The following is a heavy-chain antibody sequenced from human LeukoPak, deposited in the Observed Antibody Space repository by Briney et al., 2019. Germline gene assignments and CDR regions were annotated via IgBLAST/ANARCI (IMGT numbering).Heavy chain of an antibody. CDR3: ATIEGRAGTD. CDR2: INPSGGST. D-gene: IGHD6-19*01. V-gene: IGHV1-46*01. Sequence: ASVKVSCKASGYTFTSYYMHWVRQAPGQGLEWMGIINPSGGSTSYAQKFQGRVTMTRDTSISTAYMELTRLRSDDTAVYSCATIEGRAGTDWGQGTLVTVSS. CDR1: GYTFTSYY. J-gene: IGHJ4*02.